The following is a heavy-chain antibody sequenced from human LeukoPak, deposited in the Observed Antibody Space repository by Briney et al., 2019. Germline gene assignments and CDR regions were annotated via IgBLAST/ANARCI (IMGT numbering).Heavy chain of an antibody. CDR3: ARSVRYFDL. D-gene: IGHD5/OR15-5a*01. CDR1: GGSFSGYY. V-gene: IGHV4-34*01. CDR2: INHSGST. Sequence: SETLSLTCAVYGGSFSGYYWGWIRQPPGKGLEWIGEINHSGSTNYNPSLKSRVTISVDTSKNQFSLKLSSVTAADTAVYYCARSVRYFDLWGRGTLVTVSS. J-gene: IGHJ2*01.